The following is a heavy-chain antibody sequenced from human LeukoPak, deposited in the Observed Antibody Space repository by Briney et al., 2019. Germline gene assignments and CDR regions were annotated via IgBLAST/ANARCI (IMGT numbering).Heavy chain of an antibody. V-gene: IGHV3-49*04. J-gene: IGHJ4*02. CDR2: IRSKAYGGTT. CDR3: TRGPYGSGSYPPDY. Sequence: GGSLRLSCTASGFTFGDYAMSWVRQAPGKGLEWVGFIRSKAYGGTTEYAASVKGRFTISRDDSKSIAYLQMNSLKTEDTAVYYCTRGPYGSGSYPPDYWGQGTLVTVSS. D-gene: IGHD3-10*01. CDR1: GFTFGDYA.